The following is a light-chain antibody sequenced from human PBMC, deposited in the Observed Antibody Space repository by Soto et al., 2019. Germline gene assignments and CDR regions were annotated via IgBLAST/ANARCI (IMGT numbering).Light chain of an antibody. J-gene: IGKJ1*01. CDR3: QQYSRSPPT. Sequence: EIVMTQSPATLSVSPGERATLSFMASQGIKDYLAWFQQKPGKPPRLLIYGASARATGIPDRFSGSGSGTDFTLTITRLEPEDFAIYYCQQYSRSPPTFGRGTKVDIK. CDR2: GAS. V-gene: IGKV3-20*01. CDR1: QGIKDY.